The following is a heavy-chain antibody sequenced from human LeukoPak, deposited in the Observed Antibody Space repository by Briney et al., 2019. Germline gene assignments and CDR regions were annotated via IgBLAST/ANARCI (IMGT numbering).Heavy chain of an antibody. CDR1: GGSFSGCY. J-gene: IGHJ4*02. CDR3: ARVLTIFGVVGDY. D-gene: IGHD3-3*01. CDR2: INHSGST. V-gene: IGHV4-34*01. Sequence: SETLSLTCAVYGGSFSGCYWSWIRQPPGKGLEWIGEINHSGSTNYNPSLKSRVTISVDTSKNQFSLKLSSVTAADTAVYYCARVLTIFGVVGDYWGQGTLVTVSS.